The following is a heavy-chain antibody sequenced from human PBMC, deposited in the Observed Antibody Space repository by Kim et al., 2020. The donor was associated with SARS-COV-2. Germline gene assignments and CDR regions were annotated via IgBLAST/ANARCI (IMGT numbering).Heavy chain of an antibody. CDR1: GFTFSNYW. V-gene: IGHV3-7*01. J-gene: IGHJ3*02. CDR3: ARVTAADDAFDI. D-gene: IGHD5-18*01. Sequence: GGSLRLSCEASGFTFSNYWMSWLRQAPGKGLEWVANTNTDGSQKYYVDSVKGRFTVSKDNARNSLYLQMNSLRVEDTAVYYCARVTAADDAFDIWGQGT. CDR2: TNTDGSQK.